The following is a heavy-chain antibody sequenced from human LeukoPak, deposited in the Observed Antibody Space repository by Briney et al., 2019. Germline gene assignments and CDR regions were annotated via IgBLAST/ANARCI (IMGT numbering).Heavy chain of an antibody. CDR2: IYYSGST. CDR3: ARAEDIVATIFDY. CDR1: GCSISSYY. D-gene: IGHD5-12*01. Sequence: PSETLSLTCTVSGCSISSYYWSWIRQPPGKGLEWIGYIYYSGSTNYNPSLKSRVTISVDTSKNQFSLKLSSVTAADTAVYYCARAEDIVATIFDYWGQGTLVTVSS. V-gene: IGHV4-59*01. J-gene: IGHJ4*02.